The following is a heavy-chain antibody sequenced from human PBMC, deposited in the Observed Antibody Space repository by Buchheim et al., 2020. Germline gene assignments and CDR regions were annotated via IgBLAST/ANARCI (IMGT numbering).Heavy chain of an antibody. V-gene: IGHV4-59*08. Sequence: QVQLQESGPGLVKPSETLPLTCTVSGGSISSYYWSWIRQPPGKGLEWIGYIYYSGSTNYNPSLKSRVTISVDTSKNQFSLKLSSVTAADTAVYYCARQGQWLVYGMDVWGQGTT. J-gene: IGHJ6*02. CDR2: IYYSGST. CDR1: GGSISSYY. D-gene: IGHD6-19*01. CDR3: ARQGQWLVYGMDV.